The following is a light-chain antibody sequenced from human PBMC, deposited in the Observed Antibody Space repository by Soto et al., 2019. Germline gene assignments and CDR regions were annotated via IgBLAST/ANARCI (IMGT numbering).Light chain of an antibody. Sequence: QSALTQPRSVSGSPGQSVTISCTGTSSDVGGYNYVSWYQQHPGKAPKLMIYDVSKRPSGVPDRFSGSKSGNTASLTISGLQAEDEADYYCCSYRSINTGVFGGGTKLTVL. CDR3: CSYRSINTGV. CDR1: SSDVGGYNY. V-gene: IGLV2-11*01. J-gene: IGLJ2*01. CDR2: DVS.